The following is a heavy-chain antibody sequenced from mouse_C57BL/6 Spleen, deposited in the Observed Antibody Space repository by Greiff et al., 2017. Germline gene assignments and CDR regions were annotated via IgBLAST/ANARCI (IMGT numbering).Heavy chain of an antibody. CDR3: ARGYKYGIYFDG. J-gene: IGHJ1*01. V-gene: IGHV1-39*01. D-gene: IGHD2-14*01. CDR2: INPNDGTT. CDR1: GYSFTDYN. Sequence: VQLKEPGPELVKPGASVKISCKASGYSFTDYNMNWVKQSNGKSLEWIGVINPNDGTTSYNQKFKAKATLTVDQSSSTAYMQLNSLTSEDSAVYYGARGYKYGIYFDGWGGGTTVTVSS.